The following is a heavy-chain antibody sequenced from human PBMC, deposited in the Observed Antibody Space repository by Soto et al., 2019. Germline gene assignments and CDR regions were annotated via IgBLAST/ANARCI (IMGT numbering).Heavy chain of an antibody. V-gene: IGHV3-15*07. J-gene: IGHJ6*02. CDR1: GFTFSNAW. CDR2: IKSKTDGGTT. Sequence: SLRLSCAASGFTFSNAWMNWVRQAPGKGLEWVGRIKSKTDGGTTDYAAPVKGRFTISRDDSKNTLYLQMNSLKTEDTAVYYCTTGLMYFDFWSGPPPDFSGMDVWGQGSTVTVCS. D-gene: IGHD3-3*01. CDR3: TTGLMYFDFWSGPPPDFSGMDV.